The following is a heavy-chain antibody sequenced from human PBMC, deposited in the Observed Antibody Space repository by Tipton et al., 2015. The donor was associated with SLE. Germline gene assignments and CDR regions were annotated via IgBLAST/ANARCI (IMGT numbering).Heavy chain of an antibody. D-gene: IGHD6-6*01. CDR2: INHSGST. Sequence: TLSLTCAVYGGSFSGYYWSWFRQPPGKGLEWVGEINHSGSTNYNPSLKSRVTISVDTSKNQFSLKLSSVTAADTAVYYCARMWRAARGYFDLWGRGTLVTVSS. J-gene: IGHJ2*01. CDR1: GGSFSGYY. CDR3: ARMWRAARGYFDL. V-gene: IGHV4-34*01.